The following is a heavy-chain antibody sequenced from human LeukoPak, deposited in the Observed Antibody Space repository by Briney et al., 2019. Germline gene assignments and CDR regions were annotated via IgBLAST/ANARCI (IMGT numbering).Heavy chain of an antibody. CDR1: GFTFSGSA. Sequence: PGGSLKLSCAASGFTFSGSAMHWVRQASGKGLEWVGRIRSKANSYATAYAASVKGRFTISRDDSKNTAYLQMNSLKTEDTAVYYCSSGTDYYDYGMDVWGQGTTITVPS. CDR3: SSGTDYYDYGMDV. D-gene: IGHD1-26*01. J-gene: IGHJ6*02. CDR2: IRSKANSYAT. V-gene: IGHV3-73*01.